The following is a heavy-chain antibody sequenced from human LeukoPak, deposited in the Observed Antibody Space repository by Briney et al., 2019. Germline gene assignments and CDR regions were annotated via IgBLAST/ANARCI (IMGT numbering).Heavy chain of an antibody. CDR1: GFTFSSYE. J-gene: IGHJ4*02. V-gene: IGHV3-48*03. CDR3: ARESGGYNQLDY. D-gene: IGHD5-24*01. CDR2: ISSGGSTI. Sequence: GGSLRLSCAASGFTFSSYEMNWVRQAPGKGLEWGSYISSGGSTIYYDYADSVKGRFTISRDNAQNSLYLQMNSLRAEDTAVYYCARESGGYNQLDYWGQGTLVTVSS.